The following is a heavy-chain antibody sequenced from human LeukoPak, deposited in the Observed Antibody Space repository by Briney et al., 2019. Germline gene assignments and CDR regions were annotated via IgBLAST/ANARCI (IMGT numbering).Heavy chain of an antibody. CDR2: INHSGST. V-gene: IGHV4-34*01. D-gene: IGHD2-2*01. CDR1: RGSMSGYY. J-gene: IGHJ6*03. Sequence: SETLSLTCTVSRGSMSGYYWSWIRQPPGKGLEWIGEINHSGSTNYNPSLKSRVTISVDTSKNQFSLKLSSVTAADTAVYYCAREVEGQLRYYYYYMDVWGKGTTVTVSS. CDR3: AREVEGQLRYYYYYMDV.